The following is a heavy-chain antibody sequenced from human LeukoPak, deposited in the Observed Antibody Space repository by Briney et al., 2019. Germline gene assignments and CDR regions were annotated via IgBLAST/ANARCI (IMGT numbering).Heavy chain of an antibody. D-gene: IGHD6-13*01. CDR1: GGTFSSYA. Sequence: EASVTVSCKASGGTFSSYAISWVRQAPGQGLEWMGRIIPILGIANYAQKFQGRVTITADKSTSTAYMELSSLRSEDTAVYYCARAGSSSWYYYFDYWGQGTLVTVSS. CDR3: ARAGSSSWYYYFDY. CDR2: IIPILGIA. J-gene: IGHJ4*02. V-gene: IGHV1-69*04.